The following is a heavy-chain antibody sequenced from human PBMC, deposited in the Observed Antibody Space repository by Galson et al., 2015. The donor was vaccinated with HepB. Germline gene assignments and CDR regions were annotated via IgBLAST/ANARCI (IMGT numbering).Heavy chain of an antibody. CDR1: GFTFKNYA. J-gene: IGHJ2*01. D-gene: IGHD3-22*01. CDR2: ISSNGGST. V-gene: IGHV3-64*01. CDR3: ARTYYDSTGFSKNWYFDL. Sequence: SLRLSCAASGFTFKNYATHWVRQAPGKGLEYVSTISSNGGSTYYANSVKGRFTISRDNSKNTLYLQMGSLRAEDMAVYYCARTYYDSTGFSKNWYFDLWGRGTLVTVSS.